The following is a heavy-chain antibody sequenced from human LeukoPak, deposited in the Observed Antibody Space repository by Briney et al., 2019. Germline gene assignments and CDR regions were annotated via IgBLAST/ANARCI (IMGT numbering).Heavy chain of an antibody. V-gene: IGHV4-39*07. J-gene: IGHJ6*03. CDR3: ARETSQKGAHYMDV. CDR2: IYYTGST. Sequence: SETLSLTCTVSGGSVSSSSYYWGWIRQPPGKGLEWIGHIYYTGSTYYNPSLKSRVTISLDTSKNQFSLKLSSVTAADTAVYYCARETSQKGAHYMDVWGKGTTVTISS. D-gene: IGHD3-16*01. CDR1: GGSVSSSSYY.